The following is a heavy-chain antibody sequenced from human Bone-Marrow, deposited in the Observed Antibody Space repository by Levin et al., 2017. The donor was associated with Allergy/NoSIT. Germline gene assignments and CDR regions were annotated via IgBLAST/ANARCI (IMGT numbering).Heavy chain of an antibody. CDR1: GFTFSSFA. Sequence: GGSLRLSCAASGFTFSSFAMTWVRQAPGKGLEWVSAISGSGRNTYFADSVKGRCTISRDNSKNSLNLQVSSLRAEDTAVYHCVRGIIGDVRVAHKEAFDVWGQGTMVTVSS. V-gene: IGHV3-23*01. J-gene: IGHJ3*01. D-gene: IGHD2/OR15-2a*01. CDR3: VRGIIGDVRVAHKEAFDV. CDR2: ISGSGRNT.